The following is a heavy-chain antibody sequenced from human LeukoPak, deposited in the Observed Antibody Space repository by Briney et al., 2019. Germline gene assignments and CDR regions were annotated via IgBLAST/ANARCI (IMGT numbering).Heavy chain of an antibody. D-gene: IGHD2-21*01. Sequence: GSLRLSCAASGFTFSSYAMSWVRQPPGKGLEWIGYIYYSGSTNYNPSLKSRVTISVDTSKNQFSLKLSSVTAADTAVYYCARVSLGIPDYFDYWGQGTLVTVSS. J-gene: IGHJ4*02. CDR3: ARVSLGIPDYFDY. CDR1: GFTFSSYA. CDR2: IYYSGST. V-gene: IGHV4-59*01.